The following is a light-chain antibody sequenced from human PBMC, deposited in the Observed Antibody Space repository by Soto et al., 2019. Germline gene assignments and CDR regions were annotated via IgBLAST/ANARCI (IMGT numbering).Light chain of an antibody. CDR3: TSYTTANTLA. CDR1: SRDIGAYIY. V-gene: IGLV2-14*01. Sequence: QSALTQPASVSGSPGQSISISCTGTSRDIGAYIYVSWFQQYPGRAPKCMIYDVNNRPSGVSNRFSGSKSGNTASLTISGLQAEDEAVYFCTSYTTANTLALGGGTKVTVL. J-gene: IGLJ2*01. CDR2: DVN.